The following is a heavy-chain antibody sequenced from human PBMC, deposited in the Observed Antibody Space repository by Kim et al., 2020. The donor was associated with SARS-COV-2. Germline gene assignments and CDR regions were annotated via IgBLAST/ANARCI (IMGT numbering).Heavy chain of an antibody. Sequence: SETLSLTCTVSGGSISSYYWSWIRQPPGKGLEWIGYIYYSGSTNYNPSLKSRVTISVDTSKNQFSLKLSSVTAADTAVYYCASLVVVEGGDAFDFWGQGT. CDR2: IYYSGST. CDR1: GGSISSYY. J-gene: IGHJ3*01. CDR3: ASLVVVEGGDAFDF. D-gene: IGHD2-2*01. V-gene: IGHV4-59*08.